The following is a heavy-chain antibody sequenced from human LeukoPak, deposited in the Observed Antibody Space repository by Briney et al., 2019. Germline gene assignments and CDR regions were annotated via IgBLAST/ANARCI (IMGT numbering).Heavy chain of an antibody. V-gene: IGHV3-7*03. CDR3: GKGWEYKWLGGYNYNGMEV. CDR2: IRTDGSEK. CDR1: GFTFSNYW. J-gene: IGHJ6*04. D-gene: IGHD6-19*01. Sequence: QAGGSLRLSCEGSGFTFSNYWMGWVRQAPGKGLQWVANIRTDGSEKYYVDSVKGRFTISRDDAKNSLYLQMNSLRAEDTAIYYCGKGWEYKWLGGYNYNGMEVWGKGTPVTVSS.